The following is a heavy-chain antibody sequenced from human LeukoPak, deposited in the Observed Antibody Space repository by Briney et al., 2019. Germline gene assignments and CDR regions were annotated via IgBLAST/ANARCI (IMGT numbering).Heavy chain of an antibody. CDR3: ARDPTYYDILTSYPDY. CDR1: GYTFTGYY. J-gene: IGHJ4*02. Sequence: ASVKVSCKASGYTFTGYYMHWVRQAPGQGLEWMGWINPNSGGTNYAQKFQGRVTMTRDTSISTAYMELSSLRSDDTAVYYCARDPTYYDILTSYPDYWGQGTLVTVSS. V-gene: IGHV1-2*02. D-gene: IGHD3-9*01. CDR2: INPNSGGT.